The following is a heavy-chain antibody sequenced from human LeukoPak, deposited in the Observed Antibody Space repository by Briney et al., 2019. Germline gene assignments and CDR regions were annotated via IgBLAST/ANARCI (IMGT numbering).Heavy chain of an antibody. Sequence: GGSLRLSCAASGFTFSSYGMHWVRQAPGKGLEWVAVISYDGSNKYYADSVKGRFTISRDNSKNTLYPQMNSLRAEDTAVYYCAKDHYKIVGASPFDYWGQGTLVTVSS. V-gene: IGHV3-30*18. CDR3: AKDHYKIVGASPFDY. J-gene: IGHJ4*02. D-gene: IGHD1-26*01. CDR2: ISYDGSNK. CDR1: GFTFSSYG.